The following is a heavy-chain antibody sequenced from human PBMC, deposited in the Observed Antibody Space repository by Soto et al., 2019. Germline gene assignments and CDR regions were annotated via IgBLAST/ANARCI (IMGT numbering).Heavy chain of an antibody. D-gene: IGHD3-10*01. CDR3: ARGGFLWFGELSPAPPVNWFDP. J-gene: IGHJ5*02. CDR2: IYYSGST. V-gene: IGHV4-59*01. Sequence: SETLSITCTVSGGSISSYYWSWIRQPPGKGLEWIGYIYYSGSTNYNPSLKSRVTISVDTSKNQFSLKLSSVTAADTAVYYCARGGFLWFGELSPAPPVNWFDPWGQGTLVTVSS. CDR1: GGSISSYY.